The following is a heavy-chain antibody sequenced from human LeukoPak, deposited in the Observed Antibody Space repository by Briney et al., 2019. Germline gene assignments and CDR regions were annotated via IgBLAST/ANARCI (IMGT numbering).Heavy chain of an antibody. CDR2: ISYSGST. D-gene: IGHD6-6*01. CDR3: ARDHSSSSWMDSFEI. CDR1: GGSISSSSYY. J-gene: IGHJ3*02. Sequence: SETLSLTCTVSGGSISSSSYYWGWIRQPPGKGLEWIGSISYSGSTYYNPSLKSRVSISVDTSKNQFSLKVTSVTAADTAVYYCARDHSSSSWMDSFEIWGPGTKVTVSS. V-gene: IGHV4-39*07.